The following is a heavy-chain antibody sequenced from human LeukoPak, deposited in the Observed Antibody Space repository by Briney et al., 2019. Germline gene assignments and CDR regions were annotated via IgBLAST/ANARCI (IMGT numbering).Heavy chain of an antibody. V-gene: IGHV3-23*01. Sequence: GGSLRLSCAASGFTFSSDAMSGVRQAPGKGLEWVSAISGSGGSTYYADSVKGRFTISRDNSKNTLYLQMNSLRAEDTAVYYCAKDRREREEAFDIWGQGTMVTVSS. D-gene: IGHD1-26*01. CDR3: AKDRREREEAFDI. CDR1: GFTFSSDA. CDR2: ISGSGGST. J-gene: IGHJ3*02.